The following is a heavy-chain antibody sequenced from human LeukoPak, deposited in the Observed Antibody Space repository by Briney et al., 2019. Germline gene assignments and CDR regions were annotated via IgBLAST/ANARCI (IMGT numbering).Heavy chain of an antibody. CDR2: ISGSGGST. CDR3: AKDLSYYLTEFDY. D-gene: IGHD1-26*01. V-gene: IGHV3-23*01. J-gene: IGHJ4*02. CDR1: GFTLNSRA. Sequence: PGGSLRLSSAASGFTLNSRAMSWVRQAPGKGLEWVSAISGSGGSTYYADSVKGRFTISRDNSRNTLYLQMNSLRAEDTAVYYCAKDLSYYLTEFDYWGQGTLVTVSS.